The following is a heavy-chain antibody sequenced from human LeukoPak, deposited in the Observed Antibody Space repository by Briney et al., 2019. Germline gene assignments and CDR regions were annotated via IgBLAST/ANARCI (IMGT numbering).Heavy chain of an antibody. Sequence: GGSLRLSCAASGFTFSSYWMNWVRQAPGKGLEWVANIKQDGSEKYYVDSVKGRFTISRDNAKNSLYLQMNSLRAEDTAVYYCARTPGTTRPHYFDYWGQGTLVTVSS. CDR2: IKQDGSEK. V-gene: IGHV3-7*01. J-gene: IGHJ4*02. D-gene: IGHD1-1*01. CDR1: GFTFSSYW. CDR3: ARTPGTTRPHYFDY.